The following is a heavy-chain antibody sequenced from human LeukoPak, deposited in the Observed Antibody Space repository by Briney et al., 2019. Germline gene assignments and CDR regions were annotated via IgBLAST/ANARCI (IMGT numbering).Heavy chain of an antibody. J-gene: IGHJ4*02. D-gene: IGHD3-16*01. Sequence: PSETLSLTCTVSGGSVNSGSYYWSWIRQPPGRGLEWIGYIYYTGTTNCNPSLKSRVTISVDTSKNQFSLKMSSVTAADTAVYYCASVYDYVQSWGQGTLVTVSS. CDR2: IYYTGTT. CDR1: GGSVNSGSYY. V-gene: IGHV4-61*01. CDR3: ASVYDYVQS.